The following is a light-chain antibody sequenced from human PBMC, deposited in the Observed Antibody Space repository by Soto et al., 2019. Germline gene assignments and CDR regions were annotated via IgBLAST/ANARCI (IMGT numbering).Light chain of an antibody. CDR1: SSDVGGYNY. CDR3: CSYAGIYPLYV. V-gene: IGLV2-11*01. CDR2: DVS. Sequence: QSVLTQPRSVSGSPGQSVTISCTGTSSDVGGYNYVSWYQQHPGKAPKLMIYDVSERPSGVPDRFSGSKSGNTASLTISGLQAEDEADYYCCSYAGIYPLYVFGTGTKLTVL. J-gene: IGLJ1*01.